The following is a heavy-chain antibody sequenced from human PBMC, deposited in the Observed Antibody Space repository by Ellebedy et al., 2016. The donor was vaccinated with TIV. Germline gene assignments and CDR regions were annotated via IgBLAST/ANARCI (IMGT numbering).Heavy chain of an antibody. V-gene: IGHV3-11*01. CDR1: EFRFSDYY. CDR2: ISHTSTTI. D-gene: IGHD5-24*01. CDR3: VRWLQSYFDY. Sequence: GGSLRLXCAASEFRFSDYYMSWVRQAPGKGLEWISYISHTSTTIHYADSVKGRFTISRDNSKNSLYLQMTSLRPEDTAVYYCVRWLQSYFDYWGQGTLVTVSS. J-gene: IGHJ4*02.